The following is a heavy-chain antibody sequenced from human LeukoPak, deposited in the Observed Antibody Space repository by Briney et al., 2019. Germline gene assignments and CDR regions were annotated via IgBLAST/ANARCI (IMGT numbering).Heavy chain of an antibody. V-gene: IGHV3-7*01. CDR1: GFTFTDYW. Sequence: GGSLRLSCAVSGFTFTDYWMNWVRQAPGKGLEWVASIRQDGGEKYYVDSVKGRFTISRDNPKNSLYLQMSALRAEDTAIYYCARDGTAAGLYFDLWGHRTLVTVSS. D-gene: IGHD6-13*01. CDR3: ARDGTAAGLYFDL. J-gene: IGHJ4*01. CDR2: IRQDGGEK.